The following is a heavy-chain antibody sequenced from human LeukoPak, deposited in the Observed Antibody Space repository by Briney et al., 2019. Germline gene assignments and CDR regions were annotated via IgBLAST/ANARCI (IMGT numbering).Heavy chain of an antibody. CDR3: ARGTRRYGSGSHLSIDDY. V-gene: IGHV3-30*03. CDR2: ISYDGSNK. Sequence: GGSLRLSCAASGFTFSSYGMHWVRQAPGKGLEWVAVISYDGSNKYYADSVKGRFTISRDNSKNTLYLQMNSLRAEDTAVYYCARGTRRYGSGSHLSIDDYWGQGTLVTVSS. CDR1: GFTFSSYG. J-gene: IGHJ4*02. D-gene: IGHD3-10*01.